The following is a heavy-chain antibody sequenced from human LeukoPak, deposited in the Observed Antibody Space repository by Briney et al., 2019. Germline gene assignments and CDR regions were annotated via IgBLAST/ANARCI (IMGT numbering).Heavy chain of an antibody. CDR3: ARDKRQVVTAIRYMDV. Sequence: GGSLRLSCAASGFTFSSYEMNWVRQAPGKGLEWVSYINSDGNTVYYADSVKGRFTIFRDNAKNSLYLQKNSLRAEDTAVYYCARDKRQVVTAIRYMDVWGKGTTVTVSS. V-gene: IGHV3-48*03. CDR2: INSDGNTV. D-gene: IGHD2-21*02. CDR1: GFTFSSYE. J-gene: IGHJ6*03.